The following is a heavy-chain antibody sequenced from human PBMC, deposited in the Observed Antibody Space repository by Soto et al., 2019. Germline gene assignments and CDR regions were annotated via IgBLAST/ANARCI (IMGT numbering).Heavy chain of an antibody. V-gene: IGHV1-69*13. CDR3: ARDTAMVDGMDV. CDR1: GGTFSIYA. D-gene: IGHD5-18*01. J-gene: IGHJ6*02. Sequence: ASVKVSCKASGGTFSIYAIIWVRQAPGQGLEWMGGIIPIFGTANYAQKFQGRVTITADESTSTAYMELSSLRSEDTAVYYCARDTAMVDGMDVWGQGTTVTVSS. CDR2: IIPIFGTA.